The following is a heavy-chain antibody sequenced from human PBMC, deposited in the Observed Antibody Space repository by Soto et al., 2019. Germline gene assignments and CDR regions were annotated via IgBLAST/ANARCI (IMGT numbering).Heavy chain of an antibody. V-gene: IGHV3-21*01. CDR2: ISSSSSYI. J-gene: IGHJ3*02. D-gene: IGHD1-26*01. CDR3: ARGPGGATSPHDACDI. CDR1: GFTFSSYS. Sequence: EVQLVESGGGLVKPGGSLRLSCAASGFTFSSYSMNWVRQAPGKGLEWVSSISSSSSYIYYADSVKGRFTISRDNAKNSLYLQMNSLRAEDTAVYYCARGPGGATSPHDACDIWGQGTMVTVSS.